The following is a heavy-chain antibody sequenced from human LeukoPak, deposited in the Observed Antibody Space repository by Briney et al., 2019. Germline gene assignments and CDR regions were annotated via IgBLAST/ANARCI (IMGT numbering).Heavy chain of an antibody. D-gene: IGHD3-16*02. V-gene: IGHV3-21*01. Sequence: GGSLRLSCAASGFTFSSYSMNWVRQAPGKGLEWVSSISSISSYIYYADSVKGRFTISRDNAKNSLYLQMNSLRAEDTALYYCARDLGVIVYPSDYWGQGTLVTVSS. CDR3: ARDLGVIVYPSDY. CDR1: GFTFSSYS. CDR2: ISSISSYI. J-gene: IGHJ4*02.